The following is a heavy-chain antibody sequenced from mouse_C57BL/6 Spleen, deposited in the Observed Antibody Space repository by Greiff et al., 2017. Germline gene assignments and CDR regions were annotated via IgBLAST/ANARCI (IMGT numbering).Heavy chain of an antibody. CDR1: GFNIKDDY. CDR2: IDPENGDT. J-gene: IGHJ2*01. CDR3: STTVVAFDY. V-gene: IGHV14-4*01. D-gene: IGHD1-1*01. Sequence: EVQLQESGAELVRPGASVKLSCTASGFNIKDDYMHWVKQRPEQGLEWIGWIDPENGDTEYASKFQGKATITADTSSNTAYLQLSSLTSEDTAVYYCSTTVVAFDYWGQGTTLTVSS.